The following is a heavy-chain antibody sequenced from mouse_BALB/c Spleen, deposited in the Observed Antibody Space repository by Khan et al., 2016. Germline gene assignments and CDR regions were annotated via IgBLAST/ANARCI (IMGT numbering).Heavy chain of an antibody. J-gene: IGHJ4*01. V-gene: IGHV4-2*02. CDR3: ARLGYYGAMDY. Sequence: VKLLESGGGLVQPGGSLNLSCAASGFDFSRYWMSWARQAPGKGQEWIGEINPGSSTINYTPSLKDKFIISRDNAKNTLYLQMSKVRSEDTALYYCARLGYYGAMDYWGQGTSVTVSS. CDR1: GFDFSRYW. D-gene: IGHD2-3*01. CDR2: INPGSSTI.